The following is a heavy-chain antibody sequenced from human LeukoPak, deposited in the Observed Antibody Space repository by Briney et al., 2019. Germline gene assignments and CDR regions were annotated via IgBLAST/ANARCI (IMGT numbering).Heavy chain of an antibody. CDR1: GGSISSYY. Sequence: SETLSLTCTVSGGSISSYYWSWIRQPPGKGLEWIGYIYYSGSTNYSPSLKSRVTISVDTSKNQFSLKLSSVTAADTAVYYCARSLYYDFWSGYPRGYYGMDVWGQGTTVTVSS. J-gene: IGHJ6*02. CDR3: ARSLYYDFWSGYPRGYYGMDV. D-gene: IGHD3-3*01. CDR2: IYYSGST. V-gene: IGHV4-59*01.